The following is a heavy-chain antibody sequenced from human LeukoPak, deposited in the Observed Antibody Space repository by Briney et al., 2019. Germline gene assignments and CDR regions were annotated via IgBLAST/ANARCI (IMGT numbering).Heavy chain of an antibody. D-gene: IGHD2-2*02. J-gene: IGHJ3*02. Sequence: PSETLSLTCTVSGGSISSGSYYRSWIRQPAGKGLEWIGRIYTSGSTNYNPSLKSRVTISVDTSKNQFSLKLSSVTAADTAVYYCARVGRYCSSTSCYKGAFDIWGQGTMVTVSS. V-gene: IGHV4-61*02. CDR3: ARVGRYCSSTSCYKGAFDI. CDR1: GGSISSGSYY. CDR2: IYTSGST.